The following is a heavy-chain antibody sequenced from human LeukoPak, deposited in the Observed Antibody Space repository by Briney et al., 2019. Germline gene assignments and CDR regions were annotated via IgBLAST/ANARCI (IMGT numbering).Heavy chain of an antibody. CDR2: LYNSVST. J-gene: IGHJ4*02. D-gene: IGHD1-1*01. Sequence: PSETLSLTCTVSGGSITSNFWSWIRQPPGKGLEWIGYLYNSVSTRYSPSLKSRATISGDTSKNQFSLKLNSVTAADTAVYYCARALPNWNPPDYWGRGTLVTVSS. CDR3: ARALPNWNPPDY. V-gene: IGHV4-59*08. CDR1: GGSITSNF.